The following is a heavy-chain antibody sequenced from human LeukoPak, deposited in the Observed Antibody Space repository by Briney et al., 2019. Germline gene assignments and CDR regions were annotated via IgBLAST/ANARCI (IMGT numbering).Heavy chain of an antibody. J-gene: IGHJ3*02. D-gene: IGHD3-22*01. CDR1: GGSISSYY. CDR2: IYTSGST. Sequence: SETLSLTCTVSGGSISSYYWTWIRQPAGNGLEWIGRIYTSGSTNYNPSLKSRVTMSVDTSKNQFSLKLSSVTAADTAVYYCARERAGGIVAPDAFDIWGQGTMVTVSS. V-gene: IGHV4-4*07. CDR3: ARERAGGIVAPDAFDI.